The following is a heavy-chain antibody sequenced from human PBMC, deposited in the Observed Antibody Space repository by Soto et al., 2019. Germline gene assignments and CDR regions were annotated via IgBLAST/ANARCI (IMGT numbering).Heavy chain of an antibody. CDR3: ARGGYSGSLRPFQH. J-gene: IGHJ1*01. Sequence: EVQLVESGGGLVQPGGSLRLSCAASGFTVSSNYMSWVRQAPGKGLEWVSVIYSGGSTYYADSVKGRFTISRDNSKNTLYLQMNSLRAEDTAVYYCARGGYSGSLRPFQHWGQGTLVTVSS. V-gene: IGHV3-66*01. D-gene: IGHD1-26*01. CDR2: IYSGGST. CDR1: GFTVSSNY.